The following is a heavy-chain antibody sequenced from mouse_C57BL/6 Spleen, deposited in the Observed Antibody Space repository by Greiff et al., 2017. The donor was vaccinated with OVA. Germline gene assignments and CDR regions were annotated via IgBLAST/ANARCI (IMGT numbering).Heavy chain of an antibody. Sequence: QVQLQQSGPELVKPGASVKISCKASGYSFTSYYIHWVKQRPGQGLEWIGWIYPGSGNTKYNEKFKGKATLTADTSSSTAYMQLSSLTSEDSAVYYCARRYGNYAAMDYWGQGTSVTVSS. J-gene: IGHJ4*01. V-gene: IGHV1-66*01. CDR3: ARRYGNYAAMDY. CDR1: GYSFTSYY. CDR2: IYPGSGNT. D-gene: IGHD2-1*01.